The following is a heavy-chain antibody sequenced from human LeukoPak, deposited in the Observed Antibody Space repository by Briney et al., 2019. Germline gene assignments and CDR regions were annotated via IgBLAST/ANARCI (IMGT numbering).Heavy chain of an antibody. Sequence: KTSETLSLTCAVSGGSISSGGYSWSWIRQPPGKGLEWIGYIYHSGSTYYNPSPKSRVTISVDRSKNQFSLKLSSVTAADTAVYYCARAAGGYFDYWGQGTLVTVSS. CDR1: GGSISSGGYS. CDR2: IYHSGST. D-gene: IGHD3-16*01. J-gene: IGHJ4*02. CDR3: ARAAGGYFDY. V-gene: IGHV4-30-2*01.